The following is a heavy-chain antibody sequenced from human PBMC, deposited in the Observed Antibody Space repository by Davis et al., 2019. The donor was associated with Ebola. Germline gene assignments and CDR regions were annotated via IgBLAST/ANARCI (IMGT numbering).Heavy chain of an antibody. CDR2: FHPGDSDG. CDR3: AIEQPGHYWYFDL. J-gene: IGHJ2*01. CDR1: GYSFTSYW. D-gene: IGHD1/OR15-1a*01. V-gene: IGHV5-51*01. Sequence: GESLKISCKGSGYSFTSYWIGWVRQMPGKDLEWMGIFHPGDSDGRYNPSFQGQVTISADKSINTAYLQWSSLKASDTAMYYCAIEQPGHYWYFDLWGRGTLVTVSS.